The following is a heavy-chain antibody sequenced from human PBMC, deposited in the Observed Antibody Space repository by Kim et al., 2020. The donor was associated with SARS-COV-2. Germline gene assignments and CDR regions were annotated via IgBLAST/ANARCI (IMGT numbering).Heavy chain of an antibody. Sequence: ASVKVSCKASGYTFTSYYMHWVRQAPGQGREWMGLINPSGGSTSYAQKFQGRVNMTRDTSTSTVDMELSSLRSEDTAVYYCARSVGGGYCSSTSCYNNWFDPWGQGTLVTVSS. CDR2: INPSGGST. CDR3: ARSVGGGYCSSTSCYNNWFDP. J-gene: IGHJ5*02. D-gene: IGHD2-2*02. CDR1: GYTFTSYY. V-gene: IGHV1-46*01.